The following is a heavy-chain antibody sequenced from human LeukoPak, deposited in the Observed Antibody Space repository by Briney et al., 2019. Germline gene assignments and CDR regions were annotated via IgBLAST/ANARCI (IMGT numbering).Heavy chain of an antibody. V-gene: IGHV4-61*03. CDR2: INDSGST. D-gene: IGHD4-17*01. J-gene: IGHJ4*02. CDR3: ASHGDLDY. CDR1: GGSISSGSYY. Sequence: SQTLSLTCTVSGGSISSGSYYWSWIRQSPGKGLEWIGYINDSGSTKYNPSLKSRVTISVDTSKNHFSLKLSSVTAADTAVYYCASHGDLDYWGQGTLVTVSS.